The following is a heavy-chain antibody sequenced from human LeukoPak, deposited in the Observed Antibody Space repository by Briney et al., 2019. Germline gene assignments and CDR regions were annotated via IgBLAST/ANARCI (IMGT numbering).Heavy chain of an antibody. V-gene: IGHV4-34*01. CDR1: GGSFSGYY. J-gene: IGHJ6*02. CDR2: INHSGST. CDR3: ARKRGYSSSWYAAYYYGMDV. Sequence: SETLSLTCAVYGGSFSGYYWSWIRQPPGKGLEWIGEINHSGSTNYNPSLKSRVTISVDTSKNQFSLKLSSVTAADTAVYYCARKRGYSSSWYAAYYYGMDVWGQGTTVTVSS. D-gene: IGHD6-13*01.